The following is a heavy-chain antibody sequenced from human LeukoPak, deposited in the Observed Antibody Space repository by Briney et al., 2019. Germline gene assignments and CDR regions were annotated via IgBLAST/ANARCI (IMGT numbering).Heavy chain of an antibody. D-gene: IGHD6-19*01. Sequence: PGGSLRLSCSASGFTFSSYAMHWVRQAPGKGLEYVSAISSNGGSTYYVDSVKGRFTISRDNSKNTLYLQMSSLRAEDTAVYYCVKDMGIAVAGFDYWGQGTLVTVSS. CDR1: GFTFSSYA. V-gene: IGHV3-64D*06. CDR3: VKDMGIAVAGFDY. CDR2: ISSNGGST. J-gene: IGHJ4*02.